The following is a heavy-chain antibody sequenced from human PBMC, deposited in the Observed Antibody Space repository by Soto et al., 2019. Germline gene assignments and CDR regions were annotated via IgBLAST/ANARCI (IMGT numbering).Heavy chain of an antibody. D-gene: IGHD6-13*01. J-gene: IGHJ5*02. Sequence: PSETLSLTCAVSGGSISSSNWWSWVRQPPGKGLEWIGEIYHSGSTNYNPSLKSRVTISVDKSKNQFSLKLSSVTAADMAVYYCARVRSSRWYRGWFDPWGQGTLVTVSS. CDR1: GGSISSSNW. CDR3: ARVRSSRWYRGWFDP. V-gene: IGHV4-4*02. CDR2: IYHSGST.